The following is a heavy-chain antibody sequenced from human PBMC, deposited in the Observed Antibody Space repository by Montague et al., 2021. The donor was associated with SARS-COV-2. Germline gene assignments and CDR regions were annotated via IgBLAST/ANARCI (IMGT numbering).Heavy chain of an antibody. J-gene: IGHJ6*02. CDR1: GRSISSGGYY. D-gene: IGHD2-2*01. V-gene: IGHV4-31*03. Sequence: TLSLTCTVSGRSISSGGYYWSWIRQHPGKGLKWIGYIYYAGYTYYNPSLKSRVTISVDTSKNQFSLNLSSVTAADTAVYYCARDAIGAAGGYGMDVWGQGTTVTVSS. CDR2: IYYAGYT. CDR3: ARDAIGAAGGYGMDV.